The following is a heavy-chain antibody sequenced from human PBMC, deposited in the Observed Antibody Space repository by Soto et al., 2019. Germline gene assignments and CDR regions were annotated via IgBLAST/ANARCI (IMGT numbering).Heavy chain of an antibody. CDR2: IKSNNAGGTT. J-gene: IGHJ6*02. CDR3: TWYYYNRESV. CDR1: AGIPFSGAW. D-gene: IGHD3-22*01. Sequence: GGSLRLSCAASAGIPFSGAWMNWVRQAPGKGLEWVGRIKSNNAGGTTDYAAPVTGRFTISRDDSKKTLYLQMNSLKIEDTAVYYCTWYYYNRESVWGQGTTVTVSS. V-gene: IGHV3-15*07.